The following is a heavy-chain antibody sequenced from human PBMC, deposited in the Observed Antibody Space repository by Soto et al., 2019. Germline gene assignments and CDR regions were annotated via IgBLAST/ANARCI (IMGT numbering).Heavy chain of an antibody. CDR1: GGSISSGDYY. CDR3: ARYPGLKPRFDY. V-gene: IGHV4-30-4*01. D-gene: IGHD6-19*01. Sequence: QVQLQESGPGLVKPSQTLSLTCTVSGGSISSGDYYWSWIRQPPGKGLEWIGYIYYSGSTYSNPSLXSXXTISLDTSKNQFSLKLSSVTAADTAVYYCARYPGLKPRFDYWGQGTLVTVSS. J-gene: IGHJ4*02. CDR2: IYYSGST.